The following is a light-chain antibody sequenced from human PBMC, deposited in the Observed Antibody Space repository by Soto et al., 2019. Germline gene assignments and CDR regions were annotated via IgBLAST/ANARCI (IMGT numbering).Light chain of an antibody. CDR3: AAWDDSLSGPGV. Sequence: QSVLTQPPPASGTPGQRVPISGSGTTPNIGNFYVYWYQQLPGTAPKLLIYKNNQRPLGVPDRFSGSKSGTSASLAISGLRSDDEADYYCAAWDDSLSGPGVFGGGTQLTVL. CDR1: TPNIGNFY. CDR2: KNN. V-gene: IGLV1-47*01. J-gene: IGLJ7*01.